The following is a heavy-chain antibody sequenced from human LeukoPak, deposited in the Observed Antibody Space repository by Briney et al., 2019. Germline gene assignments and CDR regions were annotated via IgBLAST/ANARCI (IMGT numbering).Heavy chain of an antibody. CDR1: GFTFSSYE. D-gene: IGHD3-10*01. V-gene: IGHV3-48*03. CDR2: ISSSGSTI. J-gene: IGHJ4*02. Sequence: GGSLRLSCAASGFTFSSYEMNWVRQAPGKGLEWVSYISSSGSTIYYADSVKGRFTISRDNAKNSLYLQMNSLRAEDTAVYYCARARSLWFGELFSDYWGQGTLVTVSS. CDR3: ARARSLWFGELFSDY.